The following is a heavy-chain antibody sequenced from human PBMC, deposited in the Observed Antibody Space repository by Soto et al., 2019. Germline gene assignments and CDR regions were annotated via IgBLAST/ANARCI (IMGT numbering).Heavy chain of an antibody. V-gene: IGHV4-39*01. D-gene: IGHD6-13*01. CDR3: ARTGGAAAGYYYYGMDV. CDR2: IYYSGST. CDR1: GGSISSSSYY. Sequence: SETLSLTCTVSGGSISSSSYYWGWICQPPGKGLEWIGSIYYSGSTYYNPSLKSRVTISVDTSKNQFSLKLSSVTAADTAVYYCARTGGAAAGYYYYGMDVWGQGTTVTVSS. J-gene: IGHJ6*02.